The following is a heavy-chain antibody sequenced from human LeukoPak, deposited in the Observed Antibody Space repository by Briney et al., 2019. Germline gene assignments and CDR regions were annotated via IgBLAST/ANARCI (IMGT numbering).Heavy chain of an antibody. J-gene: IGHJ4*02. Sequence: SETLSLTCAVYGGSFSGYYWCWLRQPPGKRLEWIGEINHSGSTNYNPSLKSRVTISVDTSKNQFSLKLSSVTAADTAVYYCARGALGGYFDYWGQGTLVTVSS. CDR1: GGSFSGYY. CDR3: ARGALGGYFDY. CDR2: INHSGST. V-gene: IGHV4-34*01. D-gene: IGHD3-16*01.